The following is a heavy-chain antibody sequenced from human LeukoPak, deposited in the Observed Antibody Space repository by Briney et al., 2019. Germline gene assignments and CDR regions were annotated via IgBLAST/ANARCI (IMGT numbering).Heavy chain of an antibody. CDR2: IYPGDSDT. CDR1: ESSFTSYW. J-gene: IGHJ4*02. Sequence: GESLKISGKGSESSFTSYWIGGVRQIPGKGLEWMGIIYPGDSDTRYSPSFQGQVTISADKSISTAYLQWSSLKASETAMYYCARHGVEFCFDYWGQGTLVTVSS. V-gene: IGHV5-51*01. CDR3: ARHGVEFCFDY. D-gene: IGHD2/OR15-2a*01.